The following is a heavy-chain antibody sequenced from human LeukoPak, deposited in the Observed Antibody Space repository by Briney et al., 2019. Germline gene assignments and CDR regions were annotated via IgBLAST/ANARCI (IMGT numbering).Heavy chain of an antibody. J-gene: IGHJ6*02. CDR1: GFTFGSYW. Sequence: GGSLRLSCAASGFTFGSYWMSWVRQAPGQGLEWVANIKQDGSEKYYVDSVKGRFTISRDNAKNSLYLQMNSLRAEDTAVYYCARDLFGGSYGMDVWGQGTTVTVSS. CDR3: ARDLFGGSYGMDV. D-gene: IGHD3-10*01. V-gene: IGHV3-7*01. CDR2: IKQDGSEK.